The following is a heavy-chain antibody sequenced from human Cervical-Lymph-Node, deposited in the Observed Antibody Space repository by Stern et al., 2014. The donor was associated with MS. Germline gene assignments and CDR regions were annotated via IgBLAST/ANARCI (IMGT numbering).Heavy chain of an antibody. D-gene: IGHD2-2*01. V-gene: IGHV1-69*01. CDR1: GGTFSSYA. Sequence: QVQLVQSGAEVKKPGSSVKVSCKASGGTFSSYAISWVRQAPGQGLEWTGGIIPIFGTANYAQKFQGRVTITADESTSTAYMELSSLRSEDTAVYYCARDCSSTSCYDYYYYGMDVWGQGTTVTVSS. CDR2: IIPIFGTA. CDR3: ARDCSSTSCYDYYYYGMDV. J-gene: IGHJ6*02.